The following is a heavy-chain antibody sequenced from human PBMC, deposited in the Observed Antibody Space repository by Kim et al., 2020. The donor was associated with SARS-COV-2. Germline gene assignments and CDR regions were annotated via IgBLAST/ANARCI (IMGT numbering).Heavy chain of an antibody. Sequence: TIYYADSVKGRLTISRDNAKNSLYLQMNSLRDEDTAVYYCARERRGSYDSWGQGTLVTVSS. CDR2: TI. J-gene: IGHJ4*02. D-gene: IGHD1-26*01. CDR3: ARERRGSYDS. V-gene: IGHV3-48*02.